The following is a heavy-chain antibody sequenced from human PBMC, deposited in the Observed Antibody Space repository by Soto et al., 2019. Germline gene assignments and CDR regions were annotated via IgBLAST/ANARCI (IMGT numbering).Heavy chain of an antibody. CDR2: INAGNGNT. J-gene: IGHJ4*02. D-gene: IGHD3-3*01. CDR3: ARDPLHSLRFLEWPYYFDY. CDR1: GYTLTSYA. V-gene: IGHV1-3*01. Sequence: QVQLVQSGAEVKKPGASVKVSCKASGYTLTSYAMHWVRQAPGQRLEWMGWINAGNGNTKYSQKFKGRVNITRDTSASTAYMELSSLRSEDTAVYYCARDPLHSLRFLEWPYYFDYWGQGTLVTVSS.